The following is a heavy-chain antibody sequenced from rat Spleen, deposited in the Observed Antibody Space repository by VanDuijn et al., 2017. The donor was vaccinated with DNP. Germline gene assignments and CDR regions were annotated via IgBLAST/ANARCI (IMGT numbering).Heavy chain of an antibody. CDR1: GFSFTNFA. CDR2: ISSAGNT. D-gene: IGHD1-2*01. J-gene: IGHJ3*01. Sequence: QVQLRESGPGLVQPSQTLSLTCTVSGFSFTNFAVNWVRQPPGKGLEWVAAISSAGNTFYNSDLKSRLSFSRDNSKNQVLLKMDSLQAEDSAIYFCTTGGTYIYPFTYWGQGTLVTVSS. V-gene: IGHV2S12*01. CDR3: TTGGTYIYPFTY.